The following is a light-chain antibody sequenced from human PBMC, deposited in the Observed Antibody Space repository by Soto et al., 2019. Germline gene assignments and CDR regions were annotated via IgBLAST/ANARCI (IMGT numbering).Light chain of an antibody. CDR3: KQSYNKPRT. CDR2: AAY. Sequence: DIQMTQSPSTLSGSVGDRVTITCRASQTISSWLAWYQQKPGKAHKLLIYAAYSLQSGVPSRFSGSGSGTDFTLTIRSLQPDDSATYYCKQSYNKPRTFGQGTKVDI. V-gene: IGKV1-39*01. J-gene: IGKJ1*01. CDR1: QTISSW.